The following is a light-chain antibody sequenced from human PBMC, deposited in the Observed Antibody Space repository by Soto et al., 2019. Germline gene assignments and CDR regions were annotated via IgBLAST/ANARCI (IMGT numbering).Light chain of an antibody. CDR2: DAS. CDR1: QSISNW. V-gene: IGKV1-5*01. J-gene: IGKJ4*01. Sequence: DIQMTQSPSTLSASVGDRVTITCRASQSISNWLAWYQQKPGQAPKLLISDASNLQSGVPSRFSGSGSGTEFTLTISSLQPDDFATYYCQQYNDYPLTFGGGTKVEIK. CDR3: QQYNDYPLT.